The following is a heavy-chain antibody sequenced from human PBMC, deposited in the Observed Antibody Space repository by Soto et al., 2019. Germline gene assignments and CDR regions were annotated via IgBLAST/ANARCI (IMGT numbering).Heavy chain of an antibody. Sequence: GGSLRLSCSASGFIFSESTIYWVRQVPGKGLEAISAVSTSARSTYYADSVKDRFTISRDNSKNTLFLQMGSLRPEDTAIYYCVKQAHGLDGVAFDYWGQGTQVTVSS. V-gene: IGHV3-64D*06. J-gene: IGHJ4*02. CDR1: GFIFSEST. CDR2: VSTSARST. D-gene: IGHD2-15*01. CDR3: VKQAHGLDGVAFDY.